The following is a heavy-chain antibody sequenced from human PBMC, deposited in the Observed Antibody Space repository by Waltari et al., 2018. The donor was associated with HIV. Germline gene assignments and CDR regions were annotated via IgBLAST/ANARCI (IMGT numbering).Heavy chain of an antibody. CDR3: ARGVPAATDWFDP. D-gene: IGHD2-2*01. CDR2: IYISGDT. Sequence: QLHLHESGPGLVKPSQTLSLPCTLSGGSISSGSSHWSWIRQPAGKGLEWFGRIYISGDTNDNPARNSRGTISVNTSKNHFSLKLSSVTAADTAVYYCARGVPAATDWFDPWGQGTLVTVSS. V-gene: IGHV4-61*02. J-gene: IGHJ5*02. CDR1: GGSISSGSSH.